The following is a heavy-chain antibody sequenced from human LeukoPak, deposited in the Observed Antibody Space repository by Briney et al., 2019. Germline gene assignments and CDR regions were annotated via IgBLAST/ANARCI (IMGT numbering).Heavy chain of an antibody. Sequence: GGSLRLSCAASGFTVSSNYMSWVRQAPGKGLEWVSVIYSGGSTYYADSVKGRFTVSRDNSKNTLYLQMNSLRAEDTAVYYCARDRYVDTIMVSTEWGQGTLVTVSS. CDR1: GFTVSSNY. CDR2: IYSGGST. D-gene: IGHD5-18*01. J-gene: IGHJ4*02. V-gene: IGHV3-66*01. CDR3: ARDRYVDTIMVSTE.